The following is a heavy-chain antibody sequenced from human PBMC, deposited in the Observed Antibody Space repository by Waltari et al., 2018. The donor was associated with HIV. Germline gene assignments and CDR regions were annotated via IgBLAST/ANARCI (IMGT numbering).Heavy chain of an antibody. CDR1: GFTVSSNY. CDR2: IYSGGSR. Sequence: EVQLVESGGGLIETGGSLRLSCAASGFTVSSNYMSWVRKAPGKGLEWVYVIYSGGSRYYAESVKGRFTISRDNSKNTVSRHMNSLRAEDTAVYYCARDPRSSGYYGVDVWGQGTAVTVSS. D-gene: IGHD1-26*01. J-gene: IGHJ6*02. CDR3: ARDPRSSGYYGVDV. V-gene: IGHV3-53*01.